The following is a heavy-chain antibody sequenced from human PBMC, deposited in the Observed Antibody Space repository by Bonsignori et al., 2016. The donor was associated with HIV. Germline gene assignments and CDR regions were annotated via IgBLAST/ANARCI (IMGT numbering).Heavy chain of an antibody. CDR1: GFTFSSYN. V-gene: IGHV3-33*06. D-gene: IGHD3-16*01. CDR2: IYYDGIT. J-gene: IGHJ3*01. Sequence: GESLKISCAASGFTFSSYNLHWVRQGSRARGLEWVALIYYDGITYYADSVKGRFTVSRDNSKSMMYLQMNSLRAEDTAVYYCGNLGLWGQGTMVTVSS. CDR3: GNLGL.